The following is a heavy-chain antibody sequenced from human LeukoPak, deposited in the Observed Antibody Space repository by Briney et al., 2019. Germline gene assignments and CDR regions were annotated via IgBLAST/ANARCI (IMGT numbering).Heavy chain of an antibody. CDR3: AKGPDLGSGSYFFDY. D-gene: IGHD3-10*01. V-gene: IGHV3-30*02. J-gene: IGHJ4*02. CDR1: GFTFSGYG. Sequence: GGSLRLSCAASGFTFSGYGMHWVRHAPGKGLELVAFIRYDGSNKYYADSVKGRFTISRDNSKNTLYLQMNSLRAEDTAVYYCAKGPDLGSGSYFFDYWGQGTLVTVSS. CDR2: IRYDGSNK.